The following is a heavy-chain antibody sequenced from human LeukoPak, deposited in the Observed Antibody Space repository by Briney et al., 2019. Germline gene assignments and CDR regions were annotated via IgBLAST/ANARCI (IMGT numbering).Heavy chain of an antibody. Sequence: GGSLRLSCAASGFTFSSYGMHWVRQAPGKGLEWVAVISYDGSNKYYADSVKGRFTISRENSKNTLYLQMNSPRAEATHVYYCAKEDYDSSGYYSDYWGQGTLVTVSS. CDR2: ISYDGSNK. D-gene: IGHD3-22*01. J-gene: IGHJ4*02. CDR3: AKEDYDSSGYYSDY. CDR1: GFTFSSYG. V-gene: IGHV3-30*18.